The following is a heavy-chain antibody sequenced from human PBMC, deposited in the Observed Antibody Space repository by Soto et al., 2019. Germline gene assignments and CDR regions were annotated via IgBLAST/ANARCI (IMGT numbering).Heavy chain of an antibody. J-gene: IGHJ6*03. CDR2: LFSDDDK. D-gene: IGHD2-15*01. CDR3: SLSTRSARCSGCNFYFLGS. CDR1: GFSVSASGAG. Sequence: QITLKEPGHTVVKPPQTLTLTCTCSGFSVSASGAGVGWIRQPPGTALEWLALLFSDDDKRYTPSLKSGLTTTKEPSKIQVGLTLTNISAEDTVTFYRSLSTRSARCSGCNFYFLGSRGKRTAVTVS. V-gene: IGHV2-5*02.